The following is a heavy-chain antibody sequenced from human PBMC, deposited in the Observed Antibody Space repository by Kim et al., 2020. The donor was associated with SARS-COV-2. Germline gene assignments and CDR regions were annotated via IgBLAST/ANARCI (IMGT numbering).Heavy chain of an antibody. V-gene: IGHV3-66*01. J-gene: IGHJ4*02. D-gene: IGHD2-15*01. CDR3: ARTGKGGYSPFDY. Sequence: YADSVKGRFTISRDNSKNPLYLQMNSLRAEDTAVYYCARTGKGGYSPFDYWGQGTLVTVSS.